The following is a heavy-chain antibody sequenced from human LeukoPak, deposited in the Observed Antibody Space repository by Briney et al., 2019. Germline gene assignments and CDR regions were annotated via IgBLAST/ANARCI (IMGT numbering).Heavy chain of an antibody. Sequence: SETLSLTCTVSGGSISSYYWSWIRQPPGQGLELIGYIYYSGSTNYNPSLNSRVTISVATSKNQFSLKLSSVTAADTAVYYCARGGEYYDFWSGYYPQTFDYWGHGTLVTVSS. CDR3: ARGGEYYDFWSGYYPQTFDY. CDR1: GGSISSYY. V-gene: IGHV4-59*01. J-gene: IGHJ4*01. D-gene: IGHD3-3*01. CDR2: IYYSGST.